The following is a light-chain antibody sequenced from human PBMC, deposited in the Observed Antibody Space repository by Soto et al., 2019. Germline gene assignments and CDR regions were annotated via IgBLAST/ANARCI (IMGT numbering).Light chain of an antibody. CDR2: NDD. J-gene: IGLJ2*01. CDR3: AAWDDSLNGVV. CDR1: SSNIGSHT. Sequence: QLVLTQPPSASGTPGQRVTISCSGSSSNIGSHTVNWYQQLPGTAPKLLMYNDDQRPSGVPDRFSGSKSGSSASLAISGLQSEDEADYSCAAWDDSLNGVVFGGGTKLTVL. V-gene: IGLV1-44*01.